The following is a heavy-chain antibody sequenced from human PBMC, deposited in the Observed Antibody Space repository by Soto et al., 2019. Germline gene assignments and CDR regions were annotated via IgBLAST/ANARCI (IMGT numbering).Heavy chain of an antibody. V-gene: IGHV3-23*01. Sequence: EVQLLESGGGLVQPGGSLTLSCAASGFTFSSYGMTWVRQAPGKGLEWVSFSSATGSGRYYADSVKGRFTISRDNSKNTLYLQMSSLRADDTAVYYCAKDRRAGGNYGFYSDFWGHGALVIVSS. J-gene: IGHJ5*01. CDR3: AKDRRAGGNYGFYSDF. CDR1: GFTFSSYG. D-gene: IGHD1-7*01. CDR2: SSATGSGR.